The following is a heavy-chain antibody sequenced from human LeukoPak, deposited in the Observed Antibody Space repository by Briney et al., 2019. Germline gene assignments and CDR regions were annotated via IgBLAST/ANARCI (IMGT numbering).Heavy chain of an antibody. J-gene: IGHJ6*04. V-gene: IGHV3-48*03. Sequence: GGSLRLSCAASGFTFRNYWMHWVRQAPGKGLEWVSHISSSGSTIYYADSVKGRFTISRDNAKNSLYLQMNSLRAEDTAVYYCAELGITMIGGVWGKGTTVTISS. CDR2: ISSSGSTI. D-gene: IGHD3-10*02. CDR1: GFTFRNYW. CDR3: AELGITMIGGV.